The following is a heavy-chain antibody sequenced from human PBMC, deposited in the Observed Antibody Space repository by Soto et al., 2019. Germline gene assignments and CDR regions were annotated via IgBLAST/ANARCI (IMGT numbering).Heavy chain of an antibody. J-gene: IGHJ6*02. D-gene: IGHD4-17*01. CDR3: AASTTVTQSYYYYYGMDV. Sequence: QVQLVQSGAEVKKPGASVKVSCKASGYTFTSYGISWVRQAPGQGLEWMGWISAYNGNTNYAQKLQGRVTMTTDTSTSTAYMELRSLRSDDTAVYYCAASTTVTQSYYYYYGMDVWGQGTTVTVSS. CDR2: ISAYNGNT. V-gene: IGHV1-18*01. CDR1: GYTFTSYG.